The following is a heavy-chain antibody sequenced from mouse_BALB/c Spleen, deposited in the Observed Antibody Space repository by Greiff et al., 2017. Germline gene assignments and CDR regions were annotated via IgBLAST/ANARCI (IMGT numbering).Heavy chain of an antibody. CDR2: IYPYNGGT. V-gene: IGHV1S29*02. J-gene: IGHJ4*01. Sequence: EVQLQQSGPELVKPGASVKISCKASGYTFTDYNMHWVKQSHGKSLEWIGYIYPYNGGTGYNQKFKSKATLTVDNSSSTAYMELRSLTSEDSAVYYCAISGGYYDAMDYWGQGTSVTVSS. D-gene: IGHD2-2*01. CDR3: AISGGYYDAMDY. CDR1: GYTFTDYN.